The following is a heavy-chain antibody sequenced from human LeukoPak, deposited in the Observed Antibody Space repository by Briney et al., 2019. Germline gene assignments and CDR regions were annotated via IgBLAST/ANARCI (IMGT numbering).Heavy chain of an antibody. CDR2: INHSGST. V-gene: IGHV4-34*01. Sequence: PSETLSLTCAVYGGSFSGYYWSWIRQPPGKGLEWIGEINHSGSTNYNPSLKSRVTISVDTSKNQFSLKLSSVTAADTAVYYCARSGYIRGIDYWGQGTLVTVSS. CDR3: ARSGYIRGIDY. J-gene: IGHJ4*02. CDR1: GGSFSGYY. D-gene: IGHD3-3*01.